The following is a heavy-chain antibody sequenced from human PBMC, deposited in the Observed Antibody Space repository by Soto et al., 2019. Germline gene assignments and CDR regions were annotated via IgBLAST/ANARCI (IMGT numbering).Heavy chain of an antibody. Sequence: SETLSLTCAVYGGSFSGYYWSWIRQPPGKGLEWIGEINHSGSTNYNPSLKSRVTISVDTSKNQFSLKLSSVTAADTAVYYCARGSTMVTYYFDYWGQGTLVTVSS. J-gene: IGHJ4*02. D-gene: IGHD4-17*01. V-gene: IGHV4-34*01. CDR3: ARGSTMVTYYFDY. CDR2: INHSGST. CDR1: GGSFSGYY.